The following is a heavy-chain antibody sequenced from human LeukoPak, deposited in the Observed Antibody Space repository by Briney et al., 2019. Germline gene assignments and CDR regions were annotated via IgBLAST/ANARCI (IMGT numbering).Heavy chain of an antibody. V-gene: IGHV4-59*08. CDR1: GGSMSNYY. D-gene: IGHD6-13*01. CDR3: ARHRIAAADDAFEI. Sequence: SETLSLTCTVSGGSMSNYYWTWIRQPPGKGLEWIGYIYYSGSTNYNPSLKSRVTISVDASKNQFSLKLSSVTAADTAIYYCARHRIAAADDAFEIWGQGTMVTVSS. J-gene: IGHJ3*02. CDR2: IYYSGST.